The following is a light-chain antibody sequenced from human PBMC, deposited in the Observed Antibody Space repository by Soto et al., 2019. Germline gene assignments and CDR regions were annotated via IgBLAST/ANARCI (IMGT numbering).Light chain of an antibody. CDR2: SLS. Sequence: IVLTQSPATLSLSPGERATLSCRASQTITGRSLAWYQQKPGQAPRLLDTSLSKRATGIPDRFSSSAARADVPPTINRLEPEDVAVYYCQQYQNSQTFGQGTKVEIK. CDR3: QQYQNSQT. V-gene: IGKV3-20*01. CDR1: QTITGRS. J-gene: IGKJ1*01.